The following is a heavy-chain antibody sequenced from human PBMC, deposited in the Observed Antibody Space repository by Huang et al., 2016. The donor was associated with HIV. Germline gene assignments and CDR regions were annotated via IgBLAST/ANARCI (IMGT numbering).Heavy chain of an antibody. CDR3: ARQDTSGWYADPYYFDY. D-gene: IGHD6-19*01. Sequence: QLQLQESGPGLVKPSETLSLTCTVSGGSISTRGYYWGWISQPPGKGLEWIGCINYSGGTTSNPSLKSRVTLSVDTSKSQFSLKLSSVTAADTAVYYCARQDTSGWYADPYYFDYWGQGTLVTVSS. CDR1: GGSISTRGYY. J-gene: IGHJ4*02. V-gene: IGHV4-39*01. CDR2: INYSGGT.